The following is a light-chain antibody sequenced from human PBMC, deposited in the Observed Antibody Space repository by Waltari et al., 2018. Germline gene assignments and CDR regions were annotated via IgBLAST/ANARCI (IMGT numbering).Light chain of an antibody. CDR2: EAT. J-gene: IGLJ1*01. V-gene: IGLV2-23*01. CDR1: TPDLASHTL. Sequence: QSALSQPASVSGSPGPSLTIPCPGATPDLASHTLVAWYQHHPNRAPKLIIYEATKRPSGISHRFSGAKSGATASLRISGLQADDEADYYCCSYTGSSTSYGCGGGTKVTVL. CDR3: CSYTGSSTSYG.